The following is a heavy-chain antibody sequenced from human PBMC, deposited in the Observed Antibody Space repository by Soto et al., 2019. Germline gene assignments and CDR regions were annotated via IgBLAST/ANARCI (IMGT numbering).Heavy chain of an antibody. CDR2: IIPIFGTA. Sequence: QVQLVQSGAEVKKPGSSVKVSCKASGGTFSSYAISWVRQAPGQGLEWMGGIIPIFGTANYAQKFQGRVTITADESTSIAYMERSSLSSEDTAVYYCARPGRQLRFLSRLETNWFDHWGQGTLVTVSS. D-gene: IGHD3-3*01. V-gene: IGHV1-69*01. CDR1: GGTFSSYA. CDR3: ARPGRQLRFLSRLETNWFDH. J-gene: IGHJ5*02.